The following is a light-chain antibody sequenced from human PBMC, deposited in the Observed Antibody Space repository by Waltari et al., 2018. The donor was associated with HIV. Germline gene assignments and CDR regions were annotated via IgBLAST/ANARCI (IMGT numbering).Light chain of an antibody. CDR2: KNY. V-gene: IGLV1-47*01. CDR1: SSNIGNDN. Sequence: QSVLTQPPSASGTPGQTVTISCSGGSSNIGNDNLYWYQQLPGMTPKLLIYKNYVRPSGGPDRFAVSKSGTSASRAISGLRSEDEADYYCGGWDSSLSAYVFGAGTKVTVL. CDR3: GGWDSSLSAYV. J-gene: IGLJ1*01.